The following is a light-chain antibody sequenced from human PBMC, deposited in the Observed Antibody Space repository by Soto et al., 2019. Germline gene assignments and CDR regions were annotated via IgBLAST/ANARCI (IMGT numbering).Light chain of an antibody. CDR2: QAS. CDR1: QSISSW. J-gene: IGKJ4*01. CDR3: EDYGSYSGLT. V-gene: IGKV1-5*03. Sequence: DIQMTQSPSTLSASVGDRVTITCRASQSISSWLAWYQQKPVKAPKLLIFQASSLKSGVTSRLSGSGSATEYAPTIGSLQPDDFATHHCEDYGSYSGLTFGGGTQVEVK.